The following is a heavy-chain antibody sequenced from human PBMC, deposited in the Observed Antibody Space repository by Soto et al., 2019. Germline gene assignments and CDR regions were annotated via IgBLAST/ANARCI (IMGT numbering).Heavy chain of an antibody. CDR1: GFTFSSYS. D-gene: IGHD1-1*01. Sequence: EVQLVESGGGLVKPGGSLRLSCAASGFTFSSYSMNWVRQAPGKGLEWVSSISSSSSYIYYADSVKGRFTISRDNAKNSLYLQMTSLRAEDTAVYYCARDGYLAVGMDVWGQGTTVTVSS. J-gene: IGHJ6*02. V-gene: IGHV3-21*01. CDR2: ISSSSSYI. CDR3: ARDGYLAVGMDV.